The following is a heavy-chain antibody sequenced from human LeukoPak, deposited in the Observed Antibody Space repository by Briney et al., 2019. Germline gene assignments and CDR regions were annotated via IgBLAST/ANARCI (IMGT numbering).Heavy chain of an antibody. J-gene: IGHJ5*02. Sequence: TCTVSGGSISSGDYYWSWIRQPPGKGLEWIGYIYYSGSTYYNPSLKSRVTISVDTSKNQFSLKLSSVTAADTAVYYCARAWLRLFWFDPWGQGTLVTVSS. V-gene: IGHV4-30-4*08. CDR2: IYYSGST. CDR1: GGSISSGDYY. D-gene: IGHD5-12*01. CDR3: ARAWLRLFWFDP.